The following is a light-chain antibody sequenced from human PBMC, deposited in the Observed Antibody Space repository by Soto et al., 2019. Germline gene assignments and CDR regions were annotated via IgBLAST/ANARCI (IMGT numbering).Light chain of an antibody. V-gene: IGKV3-11*01. Sequence: EVVLTQSPATLSLSPGEKATLSCRASQDINTYLGWYQQKPGQPPRLLIYDASNRATGIPARFSGSGSGTDFTLTISSLEPEDFAVYYCQQLTDWPPQWTFGQGTKVDIK. J-gene: IGKJ1*01. CDR1: QDINTY. CDR3: QQLTDWPPQWT. CDR2: DAS.